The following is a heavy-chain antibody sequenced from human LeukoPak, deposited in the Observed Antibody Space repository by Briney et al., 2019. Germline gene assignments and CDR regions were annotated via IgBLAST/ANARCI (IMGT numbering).Heavy chain of an antibody. CDR2: IHHRGST. CDR3: ARGSVGLAAAGTFDY. Sequence: SETLSPTCAVYAGSISGYYWSWIRQPPGKGLEWIAEIHHRGSTKYNPSLKSRVAISVDTSKNQFSLKPASVTAADTAVYYCARGSVGLAAAGTFDYWGQGTLVAVSS. CDR1: AGSISGYY. V-gene: IGHV4-34*01. J-gene: IGHJ4*02. D-gene: IGHD6-13*01.